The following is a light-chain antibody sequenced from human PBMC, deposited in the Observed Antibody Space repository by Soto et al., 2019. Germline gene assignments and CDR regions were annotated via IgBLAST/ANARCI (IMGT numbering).Light chain of an antibody. J-gene: IGLJ2*01. CDR1: SGHSSYA. CDR2: LNSDGSH. Sequence: QSVLTQSPSASASLGASVKRTCTLSSGHSSYAIAWHQQQPEKGPRYLMNLNSDGSHSKGDGIPDRFSGSSSGAERYLTISSLQSEDEADYYCQTWGTGILVFGGGTKLTVL. V-gene: IGLV4-69*01. CDR3: QTWGTGILV.